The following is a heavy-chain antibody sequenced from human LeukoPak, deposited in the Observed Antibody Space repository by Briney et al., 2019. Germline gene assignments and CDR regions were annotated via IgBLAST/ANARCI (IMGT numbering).Heavy chain of an antibody. CDR1: GFTFSSYS. V-gene: IGHV3-48*04. CDR2: ISTSGGAI. J-gene: IGHJ4*02. CDR3: ARVLTGYSYYFDY. Sequence: GGSLRLSCAASGFTFSSYSMNWVRQAPGKGLEWVSFISTSGGAIYYADSVKGRFTISRDNAKNSLYLQMNSLRAEDTAVYYCARVLTGYSYYFDYWGQGTLVTVSS. D-gene: IGHD3-9*01.